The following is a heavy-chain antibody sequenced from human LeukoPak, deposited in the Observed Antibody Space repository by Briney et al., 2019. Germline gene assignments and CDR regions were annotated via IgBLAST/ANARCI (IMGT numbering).Heavy chain of an antibody. CDR3: AKAKYSSGWYDWFDP. J-gene: IGHJ5*02. CDR2: IISNGGIT. CDR1: GFTFSNYA. V-gene: IGHV3-23*01. Sequence: PGGSLRLSCAASGFTFSNYAMSWVRQAPGKGLEWVSRIISNGGITYYADSVKGRFTVSRDNSKNTLYLQMNSLRAEDTAVYYCAKAKYSSGWYDWFDPWGQGTLVTVSS. D-gene: IGHD6-19*01.